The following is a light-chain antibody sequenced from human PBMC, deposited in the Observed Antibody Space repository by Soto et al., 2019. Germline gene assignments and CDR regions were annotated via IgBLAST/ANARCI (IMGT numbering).Light chain of an antibody. V-gene: IGKV2-28*01. CDR2: LGS. CDR3: MQVLKTPLT. CDR1: QSRLHSNGYNY. Sequence: DIVMTQSPLALPVTPGGPASISCRSSQSRLHSNGYNYLDWYLQKPGQSPQLVIYLGSNRASGVPDRFSGSGSGTDFTLKISRVEAEDVGVYYCMQVLKTPLTFGGGTKVDIK. J-gene: IGKJ4*01.